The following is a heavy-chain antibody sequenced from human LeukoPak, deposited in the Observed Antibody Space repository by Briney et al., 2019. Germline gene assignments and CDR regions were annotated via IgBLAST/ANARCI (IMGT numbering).Heavy chain of an antibody. V-gene: IGHV3-23*01. D-gene: IGHD5-18*01. CDR1: GFTFSSYA. CDR2: FSGSGGNT. Sequence: GGSLRLSCAASGFTFSSYAMSWVRQAPGKGLEWVSTFSGSGGNTYYADSVKGRFTISRDNSKNTLYLQMNSLRAEDTAVYYCAKSHGYSYGFDYWGQGTLVTVSS. CDR3: AKSHGYSYGFDY. J-gene: IGHJ4*02.